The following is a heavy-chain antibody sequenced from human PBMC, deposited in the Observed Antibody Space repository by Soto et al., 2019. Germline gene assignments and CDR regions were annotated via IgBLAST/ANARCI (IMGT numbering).Heavy chain of an antibody. V-gene: IGHV3-23*01. CDR1: GFTVSSYA. CDR3: AKDARYNYGYPGARFDY. J-gene: IGHJ4*02. D-gene: IGHD5-18*01. CDR2: ISGSGGST. Sequence: PGGSLTLTCAASGFTVSSYAMSWVRQAPGKGLEWVSAISGSGGSTYYADSVKGRFTISRDNSKNTLYLQMNSLRAEDTAVYYCAKDARYNYGYPGARFDYWGQGTPVPVSS.